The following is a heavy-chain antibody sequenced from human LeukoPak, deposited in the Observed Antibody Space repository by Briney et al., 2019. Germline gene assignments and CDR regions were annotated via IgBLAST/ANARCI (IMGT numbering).Heavy chain of an antibody. CDR2: ISGSGGST. CDR1: GFTFSSYA. D-gene: IGHD4-17*01. V-gene: IGHV3-23*01. J-gene: IGHJ4*02. CDR3: AKIDDYGDYALDLFDY. Sequence: PGGSLRLSCAASGFTFSSYAMSWVRQAPGKGLEWVSAISGSGGSTYYADSVKGRFTISRDNSKNTLYLQMDSLRAEDTAVYYCAKIDDYGDYALDLFDYWGQGTLVTVSS.